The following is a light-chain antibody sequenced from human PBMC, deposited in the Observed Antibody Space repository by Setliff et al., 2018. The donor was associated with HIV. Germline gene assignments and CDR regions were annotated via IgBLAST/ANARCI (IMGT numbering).Light chain of an antibody. CDR2: DVS. Sequence: ALTQPASVSGSPGQSITISCIGTSSDVGGYDFVSWYQQRPGKAPKLIIFDVSERPSGVSHRFSGSKSGNTASLTISGLQTEDEADYFCASYRSPATYVFGIGTRSPS. CDR1: SSDVGGYDF. V-gene: IGLV2-14*03. J-gene: IGLJ1*01. CDR3: ASYRSPATYV.